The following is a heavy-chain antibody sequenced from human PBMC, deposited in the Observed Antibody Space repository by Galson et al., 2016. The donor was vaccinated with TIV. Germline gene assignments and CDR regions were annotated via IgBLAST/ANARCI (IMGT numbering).Heavy chain of an antibody. CDR1: GFTFSSLW. V-gene: IGHV3-7*01. D-gene: IGHD1-26*01. CDR3: SGGFGWESEF. CDR2: IKQDGSVK. J-gene: IGHJ4*02. Sequence: SLRLSCAASGFTFSSLWMNWVRQAPGKGLEWVAIIKQDGSVKHYVESLKGRSTISRDNAKNSLFLQLSRVSAEDTAMYFCSGGFGWESEFWGRGTLVTVAS.